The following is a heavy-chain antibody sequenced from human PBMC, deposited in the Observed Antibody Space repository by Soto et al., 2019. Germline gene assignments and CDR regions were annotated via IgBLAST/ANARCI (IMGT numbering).Heavy chain of an antibody. V-gene: IGHV1-18*01. CDR3: ARDRIAGSSSLYYYYYGMDA. CDR1: GYTFTSYG. Sequence: ASVKVSCKASGYTFTSYGISWVRQAPGQGLEWMGWISAYNGNTNYAQKLQGRVTMTTDTSTSTAYMELRSLRSDDTAVYYCARDRIAGSSSLYYYYYGMDAWGQGTTVTVSS. CDR2: ISAYNGNT. D-gene: IGHD6-6*01. J-gene: IGHJ6*02.